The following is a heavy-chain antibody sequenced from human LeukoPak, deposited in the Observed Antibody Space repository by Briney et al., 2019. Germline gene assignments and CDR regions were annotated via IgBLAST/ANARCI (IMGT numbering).Heavy chain of an antibody. Sequence: GGSLRLSCAASGFTFSTYAMSWVRQAPGKGLEWVSAISGSTGRTYYADSVKGRFTISRDNSKNTLYLQMNNLRAEDTAVYYCAPRVVGSAPFDYWGQGTLVTVSS. CDR2: ISGSTGRT. D-gene: IGHD2-15*01. J-gene: IGHJ4*02. V-gene: IGHV3-23*01. CDR1: GFTFSTYA. CDR3: APRVVGSAPFDY.